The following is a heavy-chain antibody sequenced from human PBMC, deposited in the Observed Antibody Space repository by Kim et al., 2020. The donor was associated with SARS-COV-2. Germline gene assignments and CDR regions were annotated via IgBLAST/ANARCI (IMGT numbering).Heavy chain of an antibody. CDR1: GFTFSSYE. CDR2: ISSSGSTI. Sequence: GGSLRLSCAASGFTFSSYEMNWVRQAPGKGLEWVSYISSSGSTIYYADSVKGRFTISRDNAKNSLYLQMNSLRAEDTAVYYCARFSYDSSGYHFDYWGQGTLVTVSS. CDR3: ARFSYDSSGYHFDY. V-gene: IGHV3-48*03. J-gene: IGHJ4*02. D-gene: IGHD3-22*01.